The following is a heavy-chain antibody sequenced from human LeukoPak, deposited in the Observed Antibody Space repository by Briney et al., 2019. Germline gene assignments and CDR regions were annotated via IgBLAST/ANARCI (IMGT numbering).Heavy chain of an antibody. D-gene: IGHD3-3*01. Sequence: SETLSLTCAVSGGSISSSNWWSWVRQPPGKGLEWIGEIYHSGSTNYNPSLKSRVTISVDKSKNQFSLKLSPATAADTAVYYCATRKYYDFWSGYYDYYYGMDVWGQGTTVTVSS. CDR2: IYHSGST. J-gene: IGHJ6*02. CDR3: ATRKYYDFWSGYYDYYYGMDV. V-gene: IGHV4-4*02. CDR1: GGSISSSNW.